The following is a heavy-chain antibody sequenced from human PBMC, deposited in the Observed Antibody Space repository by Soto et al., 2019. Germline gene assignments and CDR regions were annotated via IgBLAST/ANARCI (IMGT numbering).Heavy chain of an antibody. V-gene: IGHV3-21*01. D-gene: IGHD3-10*01. CDR3: ARIAMVRGVFLYYFDY. CDR1: GFTFSGYS. CDR2: ISSSSSYI. J-gene: IGHJ4*02. Sequence: PGGSLRLSCAASGFTFSGYSINWVRQAPGKGLEWVSSISSSSSYIYYADSVKGRFTISRDNAKNSLYLQMNSLRAEDTAVYYCARIAMVRGVFLYYFDYWGQGTLVTVSS.